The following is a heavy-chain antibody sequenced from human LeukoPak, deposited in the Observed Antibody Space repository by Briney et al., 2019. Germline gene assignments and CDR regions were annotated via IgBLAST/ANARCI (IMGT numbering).Heavy chain of an antibody. D-gene: IGHD2-15*01. CDR3: ARPWGYCSGGSCPYYFDY. V-gene: IGHV4-39*01. Sequence: SETPSLTCTVSGGSISSSSYYWGWIRQPPGKGLEWIGSIYYSGSTYYNPSLKTLVTISVDTSKNQFSLKLSSVTAADTAVYYCARPWGYCSGGSCPYYFDYWGQGTLVTVSS. J-gene: IGHJ4*02. CDR1: GGSISSSSYY. CDR2: IYYSGST.